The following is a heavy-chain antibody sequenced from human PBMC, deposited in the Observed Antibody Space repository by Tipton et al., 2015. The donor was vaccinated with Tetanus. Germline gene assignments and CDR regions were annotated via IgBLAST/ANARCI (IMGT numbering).Heavy chain of an antibody. CDR2: IRRSSQTI. Sequence: SLRLSCAASGFSFNSYSMNWVRQAPGRGLEWVSYIRRSSQTIYYADSVKGRFIISRDNAKNSLYLQMNSLRDEDAAVYYCVRDRGADYSCSFDYWGQGPLVTVSS. CDR3: VRDRGADYSCSFDY. J-gene: IGHJ4*02. CDR1: GFSFNSYS. V-gene: IGHV3-48*02. D-gene: IGHD3-10*01.